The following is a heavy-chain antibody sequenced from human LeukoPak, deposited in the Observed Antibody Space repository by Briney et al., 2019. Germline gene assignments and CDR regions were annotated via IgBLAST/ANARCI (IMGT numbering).Heavy chain of an antibody. V-gene: IGHV1-8*01. J-gene: IGHJ6*02. CDR3: AYSKYYYDSSGPQYYYYGMDV. Sequence: GASVKVSCKASGYTFTSYDINWVRQGTGQGLEWMGWMNPNSDTGYAQKFQGRVTVTRNASISTAYMELSSLRSEDTAVYYCAYSKYYYDSSGPQYYYYGMDVWGQGTTVTVSS. D-gene: IGHD3-22*01. CDR2: MNPNSDT. CDR1: GYTFTSYD.